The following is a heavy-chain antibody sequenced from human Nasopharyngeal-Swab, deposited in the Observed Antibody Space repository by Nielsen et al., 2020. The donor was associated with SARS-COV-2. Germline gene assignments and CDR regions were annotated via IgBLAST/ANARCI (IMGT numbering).Heavy chain of an antibody. CDR1: GFTFSSYA. D-gene: IGHD5-24*01. Sequence: GESLKISCAASGFTFSSYAMHWVRQAPGKGLEWVAVISYDGSNKYYADSVEGRFTISRDNSKNTLYLQMNSLRAEDTAVYYCARDVGPVEMATMKDWGQGTLVTVSS. J-gene: IGHJ4*02. CDR3: ARDVGPVEMATMKD. CDR2: ISYDGSNK. V-gene: IGHV3-30-3*01.